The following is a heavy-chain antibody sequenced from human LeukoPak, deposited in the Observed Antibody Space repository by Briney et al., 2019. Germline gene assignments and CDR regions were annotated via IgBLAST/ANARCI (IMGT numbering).Heavy chain of an antibody. CDR1: GYTFTSYG. CDR3: ARERVGVGFLEWLAFDY. Sequence: SVKVSCKASGYTFTSYGISWVRQAPGQGLEWMGGIIPIFGTANYAQKFQGRVTITTDESTSTAYMELSSLRSEDTAVYYCARERVGVGFLEWLAFDYWGQGTLVTVSS. D-gene: IGHD3-3*01. J-gene: IGHJ4*02. V-gene: IGHV1-69*05. CDR2: IIPIFGTA.